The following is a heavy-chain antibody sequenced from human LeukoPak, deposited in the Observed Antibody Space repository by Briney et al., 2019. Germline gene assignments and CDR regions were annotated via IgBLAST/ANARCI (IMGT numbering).Heavy chain of an antibody. CDR1: GYSFTGYY. J-gene: IGHJ4*02. CDR3: ARVDTVLVAGGGDY. V-gene: IGHV1-2*02. CDR2: INPNSGGT. D-gene: IGHD5-18*01. Sequence: ASVKVSCKASGYSFTGYYMHWGRQAPGQGLEGMGWINPNSGGTKYAQKFKGRGTMTRDTSISTAYMELSRRRSDDRAVYYCARVDTVLVAGGGDYWGQGTLVTVSS.